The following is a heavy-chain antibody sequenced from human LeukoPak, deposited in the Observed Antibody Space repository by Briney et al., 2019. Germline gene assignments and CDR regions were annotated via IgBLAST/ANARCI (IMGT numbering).Heavy chain of an antibody. CDR1: GYTFTSYG. V-gene: IGHV1-18*04. Sequence: GASVKVSCKASGYTFTSYGISWVRQAPGQGLEWMGWISACNGNTNYAQKLQGRVTMTTDTSTSTAYMELRSLRSDDTAVYYCARISITMVRGAYYYGMDVWGKGTTVTVSS. D-gene: IGHD3-10*01. J-gene: IGHJ6*04. CDR3: ARISITMVRGAYYYGMDV. CDR2: ISACNGNT.